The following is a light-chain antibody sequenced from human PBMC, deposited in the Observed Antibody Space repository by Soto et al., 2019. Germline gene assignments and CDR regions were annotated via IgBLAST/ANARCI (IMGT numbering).Light chain of an antibody. CDR3: ATWDDSLSGYV. Sequence: QSVLTQPPSASGTPGQRVTISCSGSSSNIGSNYVYWYQQLPGTAPKLLIYRINQRPSGVPDRFSGSKSGSSASLAISGLRSEDEADYYCATWDDSLSGYVFGTGTKLTV. V-gene: IGLV1-47*01. CDR2: RIN. J-gene: IGLJ1*01. CDR1: SSNIGSNY.